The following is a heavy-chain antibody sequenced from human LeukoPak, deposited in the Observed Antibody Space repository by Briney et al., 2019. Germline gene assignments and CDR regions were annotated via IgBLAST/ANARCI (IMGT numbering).Heavy chain of an antibody. CDR3: ARTPYNWNDSRDNWFDP. CDR1: SGSISGYY. V-gene: IGHV4-4*07. D-gene: IGHD1-1*01. J-gene: IGHJ5*02. CDR2: IYTSGST. Sequence: SETLSLTCTVSSGSISGYYWTWIRQPAGKGLEWIGRIYTSGSTNYNPSPKSRVTMSVDTSRNQVSLKLSSVTDADTAVYYCARTPYNWNDSRDNWFDPWGQGTLVTVSS.